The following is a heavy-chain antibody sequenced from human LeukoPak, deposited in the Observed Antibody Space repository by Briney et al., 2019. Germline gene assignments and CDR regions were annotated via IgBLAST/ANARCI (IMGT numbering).Heavy chain of an antibody. V-gene: IGHV4-34*01. CDR2: INHSGST. CDR3: AGTYTAMVIRYDY. J-gene: IGHJ4*02. Sequence: SETLSLTCAVYGGSFSGYYWSWIRQPPGKGLEWIGEINHSGSTNYNPSPKSRVTLSVDTSKNQFSLKLSSVTAADTAVYYCAGTYTAMVIRYDYWGQGTLVTVSS. CDR1: GGSFSGYY. D-gene: IGHD5-18*01.